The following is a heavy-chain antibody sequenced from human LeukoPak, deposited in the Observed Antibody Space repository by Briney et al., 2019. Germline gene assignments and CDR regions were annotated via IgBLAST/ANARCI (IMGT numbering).Heavy chain of an antibody. J-gene: IGHJ3*02. V-gene: IGHV4-30-4*01. CDR1: GGSISSGDYY. D-gene: IGHD5-12*01. CDR3: ARTASGYDSRDAFDI. CDR2: IYYSGST. Sequence: SQTLSLTCIVSGGSISSGDYYWSWIRQPPGKGLEWIGYIYYSGSTCYNPSLKSRVTISVDTSKNQFSLKLSSVTAADTAVYYCARTASGYDSRDAFDIWGQGTMVTVSS.